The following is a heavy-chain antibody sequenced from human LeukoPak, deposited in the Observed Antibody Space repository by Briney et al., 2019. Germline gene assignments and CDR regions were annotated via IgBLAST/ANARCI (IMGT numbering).Heavy chain of an antibody. J-gene: IGHJ3*02. D-gene: IGHD2-21*02. CDR3: AGAHCDGDCYSGRAFDI. CDR2: LYYSGNT. V-gene: IGHV4-39*01. CDR1: GGSISSSRYY. Sequence: PSETLSLTCTVSGGSISSSRYYGGWIRQPPGKGLEWIGSLYYSGNTYYNPSLKSRVTISVDTSKNQFSLKLSSVTAADTAVYYCAGAHCDGDCYSGRAFDIWGQGTMVTVSS.